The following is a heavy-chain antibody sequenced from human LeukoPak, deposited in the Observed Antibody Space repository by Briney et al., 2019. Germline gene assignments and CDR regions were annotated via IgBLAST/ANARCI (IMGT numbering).Heavy chain of an antibody. CDR2: IKFGAREK. V-gene: IGHV3-7*05. CDR1: GFTFGSYW. CDR3: ARTQCISTRCSHYFDY. J-gene: IGHJ4*02. D-gene: IGHD2-2*01. Sequence: PGRCLRLSCAASGFTFGSYWMSWVRQAPGKGLEWVAKIKFGAREKTHAASVKGRPTISRDNSKNSVYLEVNSRRAEDTAVYYCARTQCISTRCSHYFDYWGQGTLV.